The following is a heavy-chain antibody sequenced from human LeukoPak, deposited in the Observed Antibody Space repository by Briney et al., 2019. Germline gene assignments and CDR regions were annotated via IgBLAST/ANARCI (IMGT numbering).Heavy chain of an antibody. V-gene: IGHV4-38-2*02. J-gene: IGHJ3*01. Sequence: PSQTLSLTCTVSGYSISSGYYWGWIRQPPGKRLEWMGSINHGGSTYYNPSLKTRVSILVDTSKNQFSLKLSSVTAADTTVYYCARKCPGYSTTCYHDAFDVWGQGTMVTVSS. CDR1: GYSISSGYY. CDR2: INHGGST. D-gene: IGHD2-2*01. CDR3: ARKCPGYSTTCYHDAFDV.